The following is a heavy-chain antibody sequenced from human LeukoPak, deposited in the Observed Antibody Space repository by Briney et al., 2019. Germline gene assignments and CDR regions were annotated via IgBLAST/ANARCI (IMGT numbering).Heavy chain of an antibody. Sequence: GGSLRLSCATAGFTFSSYGMSWVRQAPGKGLEWVSLISGTGGSTYYADSVKGRFTISRDNSRSMLYLQMNTLRGEDTAVYFCAKAIELHDAFDMWGQGTMLTVSS. V-gene: IGHV3-23*01. J-gene: IGHJ3*02. D-gene: IGHD2/OR15-2a*01. CDR1: GFTFSSYG. CDR2: ISGTGGST. CDR3: AKAIELHDAFDM.